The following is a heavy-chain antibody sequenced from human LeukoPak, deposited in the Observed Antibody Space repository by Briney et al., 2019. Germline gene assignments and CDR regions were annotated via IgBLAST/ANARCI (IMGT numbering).Heavy chain of an antibody. CDR3: ARWARLKMGFLGY. D-gene: IGHD1-26*01. Sequence: ASVKVSCKASGGTFSSYAISWVRQAPGQGLEWMGGIIPIFGTANYAQKFQGRVTITADESTSTAYMELSSLRSEDTAVYYCARWARLKMGFLGYWGQGTLVTVSS. V-gene: IGHV1-69*13. J-gene: IGHJ4*02. CDR1: GGTFSSYA. CDR2: IIPIFGTA.